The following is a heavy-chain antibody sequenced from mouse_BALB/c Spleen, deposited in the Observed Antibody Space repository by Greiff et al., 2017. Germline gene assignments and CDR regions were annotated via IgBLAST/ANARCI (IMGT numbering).Heavy chain of an antibody. CDR1: GFSLTSYG. D-gene: IGHD2-3*01. V-gene: IGHV2-9*02. Sequence: VQLQESGPGLVAPSQSLSLTCTVSGFSLTSYGVHWVRQPPGKGLEWLGVIWAGGSTNYNSALMSRLSISKDNSKSQVLLKMNSLQTDDTAMYYCAREGYSYAMDYWGQGTSVTVSS. CDR2: IWAGGST. J-gene: IGHJ4*01. CDR3: AREGYSYAMDY.